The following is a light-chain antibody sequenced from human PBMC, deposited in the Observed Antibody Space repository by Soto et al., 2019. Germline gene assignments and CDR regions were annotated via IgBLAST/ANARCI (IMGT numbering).Light chain of an antibody. CDR2: AAS. CDR3: QKYNSAPTWT. CDR1: QGTSNY. V-gene: IGKV1-27*01. Sequence: DIQMTQSPSSLSASVGDRVTITCRASQGTSNYLAWYQQKPGKVPKLLIYAASTLQSGVPSRFRGSGSGTYFTLTIHSLQPEDVATYYCQKYNSAPTWTFGQGTKVEIK. J-gene: IGKJ1*01.